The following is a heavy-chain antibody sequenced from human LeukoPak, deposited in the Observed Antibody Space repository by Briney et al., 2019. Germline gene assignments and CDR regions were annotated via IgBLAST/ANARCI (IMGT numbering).Heavy chain of an antibody. CDR3: ASRVGATGSIDY. Sequence: VASVKVSCKASGYTFISYDINWVRQATGQGLEWMGWMNPNGGNTGYAQKFQGRVTMTRNTSISTAYMELSSLRSEDTAVYYCASRVGATGSIDYWGQGTLVTVSS. J-gene: IGHJ4*02. D-gene: IGHD1-26*01. CDR1: GYTFISYD. CDR2: MNPNGGNT. V-gene: IGHV1-8*01.